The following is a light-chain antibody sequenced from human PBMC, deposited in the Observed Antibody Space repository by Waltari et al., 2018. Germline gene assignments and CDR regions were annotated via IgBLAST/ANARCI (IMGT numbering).Light chain of an antibody. CDR2: YDD. CDR1: TSNIGNNG. V-gene: IGLV1-36*01. J-gene: IGLJ2*01. CDR3: AAWDGGLSGLV. Sequence: QSVLTQPPSVSAAPRQRVTMSCSGSTSNIGNNGVSWYQQVPGQAPELLIYYDDLLPSGVSDRFSGSKSGTSASLAISGLQSEDAAVYYCAAWDGGLSGLVFGGGTQLTVL.